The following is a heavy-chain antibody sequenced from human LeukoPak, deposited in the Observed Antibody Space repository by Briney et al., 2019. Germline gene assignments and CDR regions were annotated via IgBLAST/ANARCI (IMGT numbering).Heavy chain of an antibody. CDR1: GFTFSGYW. J-gene: IGHJ4*02. CDR2: IKQDGYEE. Sequence: PGGSLRLSCAASGFTFSGYWMSWVRQTPEKGLEWVANIKQDGYEEYYVDSVKGRFTISRDNAKNSLYLQMNSLRADDTAVYYCARDKIVGPTTLDYWGRGTLVTVSS. D-gene: IGHD1-26*01. CDR3: ARDKIVGPTTLDY. V-gene: IGHV3-7*01.